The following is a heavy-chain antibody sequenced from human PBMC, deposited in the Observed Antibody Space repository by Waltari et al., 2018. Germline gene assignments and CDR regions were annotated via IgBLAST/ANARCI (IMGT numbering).Heavy chain of an antibody. V-gene: IGHV4-39*07. CDR3: ARPRYYDSSGYYNNWFDP. D-gene: IGHD3-22*01. CDR2: IYYSGST. Sequence: QLQLQESGPGLVKPSETLSLTCTVSGGSISSSSYYWGWIRQPPGKGLEWIGSIYYSGSTYYNPSRKIRVTISVDTSKNQFSLKLSSVTAADTAVYYCARPRYYDSSGYYNNWFDPWGQGTLVTVSS. CDR1: GGSISSSSYY. J-gene: IGHJ5*02.